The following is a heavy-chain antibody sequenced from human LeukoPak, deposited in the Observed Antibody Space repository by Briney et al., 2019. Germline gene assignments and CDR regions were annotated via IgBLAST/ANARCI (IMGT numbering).Heavy chain of an antibody. V-gene: IGHV3-74*01. CDR1: GFTFSSYW. Sequence: GGSLRLSCAASGFTFSSYWMHWVRQAPGKGLVWVSRINSDGSSTSYADSVKGRFTISRDNAKNSLYLQMNSLRAEDTAVYYCARSQKYYYDSSGYRAYFDYWGQGTLVTVSS. D-gene: IGHD3-22*01. J-gene: IGHJ4*02. CDR2: INSDGSST. CDR3: ARSQKYYYDSSGYRAYFDY.